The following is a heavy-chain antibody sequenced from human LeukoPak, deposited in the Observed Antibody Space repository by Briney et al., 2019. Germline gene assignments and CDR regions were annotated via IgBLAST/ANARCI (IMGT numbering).Heavy chain of an antibody. V-gene: IGHV1-69*13. Sequence: GASVKVSCKASGGTFSSYAISWVRQAPGQGLEWMGGIIPIFGTANYAQKFQGRVTITADESTSTAYMELSSLRSEDTAVYYCARDKGGSYGSDFDYWGQGTLVTVSS. CDR1: GGTFSSYA. J-gene: IGHJ4*02. D-gene: IGHD1-26*01. CDR2: IIPIFGTA. CDR3: ARDKGGSYGSDFDY.